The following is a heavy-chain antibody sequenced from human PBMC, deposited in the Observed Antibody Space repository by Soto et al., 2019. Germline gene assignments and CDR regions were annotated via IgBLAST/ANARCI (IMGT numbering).Heavy chain of an antibody. CDR1: GGSISSGGYY. Sequence: SETLSLTCTVSGGSISSGGYYWSWIRQHPGKGLEWIGYIYYSGSTYYNPSLKSRVTISVDTSKNQFSLKLSSVTAADTAVYYCARRVVPAAIGGVRPNYYYYGMDVWGQGTTVTVSS. J-gene: IGHJ6*02. CDR2: IYYSGST. D-gene: IGHD2-2*01. V-gene: IGHV4-31*03. CDR3: ARRVVPAAIGGVRPNYYYYGMDV.